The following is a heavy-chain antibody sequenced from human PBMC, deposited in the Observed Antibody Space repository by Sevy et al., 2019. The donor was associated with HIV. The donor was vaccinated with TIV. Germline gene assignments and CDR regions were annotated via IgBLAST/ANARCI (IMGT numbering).Heavy chain of an antibody. CDR1: GGSFSGYY. J-gene: IGHJ4*02. CDR3: ARGLIAVAGTEIDY. Sequence: SETLSLTCAVYGGSFSGYYWSWIRQPPGKGLEWIGEINHSGSTYYNPSLKSRVTISVDTSKNQFSLKLSSVTAADTAVYYCARGLIAVAGTEIDYWGQGTLVTVSS. CDR2: INHSGST. D-gene: IGHD6-19*01. V-gene: IGHV4-34*01.